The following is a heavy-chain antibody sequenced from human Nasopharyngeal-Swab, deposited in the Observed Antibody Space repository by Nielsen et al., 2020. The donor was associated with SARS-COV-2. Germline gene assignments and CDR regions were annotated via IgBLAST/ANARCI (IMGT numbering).Heavy chain of an antibody. CDR2: ISSSSSYI. V-gene: IGHV3-21*01. CDR1: GFTFSSYS. J-gene: IGHJ5*02. Sequence: GGSLRLSCAASGFTFSSYSMNWVRQAPGKGLEWVSSISSSSSYIYYADSVKGRFTISRDNAKNSLYLQMNSLRAEDTAVYYGARDQRVTMIVVEPFRWIDPWGQGTMVTVSS. D-gene: IGHD3-22*01. CDR3: ARDQRVTMIVVEPFRWIDP.